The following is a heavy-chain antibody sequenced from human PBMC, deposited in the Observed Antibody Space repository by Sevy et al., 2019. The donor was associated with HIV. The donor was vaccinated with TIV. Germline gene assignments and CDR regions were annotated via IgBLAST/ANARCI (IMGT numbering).Heavy chain of an antibody. D-gene: IGHD4-17*01. Sequence: GGSLRLSCAASGFTFSSYSMNWVRQAPGKGLEWVSSITSSSSYIYYADSVKGRFTISRDNAKNSLYLQMNSLRAEDTAVYYCARDLDDGDPYGMDVWGQGTTVTVSS. CDR3: ARDLDDGDPYGMDV. CDR2: ITSSSSYI. V-gene: IGHV3-21*01. CDR1: GFTFSSYS. J-gene: IGHJ6*02.